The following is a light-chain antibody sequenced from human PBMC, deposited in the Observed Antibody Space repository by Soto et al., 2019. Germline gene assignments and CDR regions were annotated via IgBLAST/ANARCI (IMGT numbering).Light chain of an antibody. Sequence: EIVLTQSPATLSLSPGERATLSCRASQSISRSLAWYQQKPGQAPRLLISDASTRATGIPARFSGSGSGTEFPLTISSLQSEDFALYYCHQYNSWPPGTFGQGTKVDIK. CDR3: HQYNSWPPGT. V-gene: IGKV3-15*01. J-gene: IGKJ2*01. CDR2: DAS. CDR1: QSISRS.